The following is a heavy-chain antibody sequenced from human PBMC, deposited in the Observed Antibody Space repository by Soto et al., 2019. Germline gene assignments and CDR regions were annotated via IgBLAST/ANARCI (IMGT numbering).Heavy chain of an antibody. CDR3: ARSREFDY. Sequence: SETLSLTCGVSGGSLSGATYSWKWIRQPPGKGLGWIGYIFPSGTTYYNPSLKSRVTISIDVSKNQFSLSLRSLTAADTAVYYCARSREFDYWSQGTLVTVSS. V-gene: IGHV4-30-2*01. J-gene: IGHJ4*02. CDR2: IFPSGTT. CDR1: GGSLSGATYS.